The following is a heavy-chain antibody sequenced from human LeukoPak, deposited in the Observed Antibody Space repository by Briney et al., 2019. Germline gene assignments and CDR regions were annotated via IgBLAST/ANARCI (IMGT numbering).Heavy chain of an antibody. V-gene: IGHV3-23*01. J-gene: IGHJ4*02. CDR2: ISSDGGT. CDR1: GFTFSNYA. D-gene: IGHD6-13*01. CDR3: AKEIAAIGLPAVDH. Sequence: PGGSLRLSCAASGFTFSNYAMSWVRQAPGKGLEWVSGISSDGGTFYPDSVKGRFTISRDNSKNTLYLQMNSLVAADTAIYYCAKEIAAIGLPAVDHRGQGTLVTVSS.